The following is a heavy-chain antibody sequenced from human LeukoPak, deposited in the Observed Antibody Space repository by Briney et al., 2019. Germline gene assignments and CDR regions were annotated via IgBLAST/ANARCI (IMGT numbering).Heavy chain of an antibody. CDR1: GFTFSSYG. V-gene: IGHV3-30*02. CDR3: ARAVGATTLTHFDY. J-gene: IGHJ4*02. D-gene: IGHD1-26*01. CDR2: IRYDGSNK. Sequence: PGGSLRLSCAASGFTFSSYGMHWVRQAPGKGLEWVAFIRYDGSNKYYADSVKGRFTISRDNSKNTLYLQMNSLRAEDTAVYYCARAVGATTLTHFDYWGQGTLVTVSS.